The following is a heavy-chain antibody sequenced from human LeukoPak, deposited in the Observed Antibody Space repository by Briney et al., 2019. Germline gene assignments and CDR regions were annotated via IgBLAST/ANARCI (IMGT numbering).Heavy chain of an antibody. Sequence: GSLRLSLSASGFTFRSYGLPWVRPAPGQGLGWAAFLPYGGSNKYYADSVKGRFTISRDNSKNTLYLQMNSLRAEDTAVYYCARWEYGSGSYYAYYYYYMDVWGKGTTVTVSS. D-gene: IGHD3-10*01. CDR1: GFTFRSYG. CDR3: ARWEYGSGSYYAYYYYYMDV. J-gene: IGHJ6*03. V-gene: IGHV3-30*02. CDR2: LPYGGSNK.